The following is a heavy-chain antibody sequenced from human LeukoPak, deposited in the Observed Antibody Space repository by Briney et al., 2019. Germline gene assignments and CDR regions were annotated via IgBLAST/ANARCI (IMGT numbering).Heavy chain of an antibody. CDR2: VSGSGGNT. Sequence: PGGSLRLSCAASGFTFSSYAMSWVRQAPGKGLEWLSAVSGSGGNTYYADSVKGRFTISRDNSQNTLYLQMNSLRAEDTAVYYCAKGYYDGSGYCYALDIWGQGTMVTVSS. CDR3: AKGYYDGSGYCYALDI. D-gene: IGHD3-22*01. CDR1: GFTFSSYA. J-gene: IGHJ3*02. V-gene: IGHV3-23*01.